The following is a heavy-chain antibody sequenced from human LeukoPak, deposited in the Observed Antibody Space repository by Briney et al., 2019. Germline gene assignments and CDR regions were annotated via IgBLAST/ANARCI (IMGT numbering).Heavy chain of an antibody. J-gene: IGHJ4*02. D-gene: IGHD3-22*01. Sequence: VASVKVSCKASGYTFTGYYMHWVRQAPGQGLEWMGRIIPIFGTANYAQKFQGRVTITTDESTSTAYMELRSLRSEDTAVYYCARSYYNSSGYRDYWGQGTLVTVSS. CDR1: GYTFTGYY. V-gene: IGHV1-69*05. CDR3: ARSYYNSSGYRDY. CDR2: IIPIFGTA.